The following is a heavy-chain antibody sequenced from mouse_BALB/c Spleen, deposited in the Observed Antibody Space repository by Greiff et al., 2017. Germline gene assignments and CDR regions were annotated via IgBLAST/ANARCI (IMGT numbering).Heavy chain of an antibody. CDR1: GFTFSSYA. CDR2: ISSGGST. V-gene: IGHV5-6-5*01. Sequence: EVQLVESGGGLVKPGGSLKLSCAASGFTFSSYAMSWVRQTPEKRLEWVASISSGGSTYYPDSVKGRFTISRDNARNILYLQMSSLRSEDTAMYYCARGGPPYAMDYWGQGTSVTVSS. CDR3: ARGGPPYAMDY. J-gene: IGHJ4*01.